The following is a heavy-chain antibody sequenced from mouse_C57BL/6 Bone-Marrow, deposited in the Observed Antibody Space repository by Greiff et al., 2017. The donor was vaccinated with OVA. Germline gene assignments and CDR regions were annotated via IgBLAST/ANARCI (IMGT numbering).Heavy chain of an antibody. V-gene: IGHV3-6*01. CDR3: ASPPA. Sequence: EVKLVESGPGLVKPSQSLSLTCSVTGYSITSGYYWNWIRQFPGNKLEWMGYISYDGSNNYNPSLKNRISITRDTSKNQFFLKLNSVTTEDTATYYCASPPAWGQGTLVTVSA. CDR1: GYSITSGYY. J-gene: IGHJ3*01. CDR2: ISYDGSN.